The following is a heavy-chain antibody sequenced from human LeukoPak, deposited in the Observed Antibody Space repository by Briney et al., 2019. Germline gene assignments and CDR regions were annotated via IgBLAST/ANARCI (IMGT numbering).Heavy chain of an antibody. CDR2: IYYSGST. CDR3: ARDVGGDFYFDY. CDR1: GGSISSYY. J-gene: IGHJ4*02. Sequence: PSETLSLTCTVSGGSISSYYWSWIRQPPGKGLEWIGYIYYSGSTNYNPSLKSRVTISVDTSKNQFSLKLSSVTAADTAVYYCARDVGGDFYFDYWGQGTLVTVSS. V-gene: IGHV4-59*01. D-gene: IGHD3-16*01.